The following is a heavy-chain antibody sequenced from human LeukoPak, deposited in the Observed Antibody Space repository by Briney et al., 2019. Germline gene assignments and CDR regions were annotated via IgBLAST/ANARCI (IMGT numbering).Heavy chain of an antibody. D-gene: IGHD3-22*01. CDR2: IIPIFGTA. J-gene: IGHJ1*01. CDR1: VGTFSSYA. CDR3: ARDGYYDSSGYFRAEYFQH. V-gene: IGHV1-69*06. Sequence: SVKVSCKASVGTFSSYAISWVRQAPGQGLEWMGRIIPIFGTANYAQKFQGRVTITADKSTSTAYMELSSLRSEDTAVYYCARDGYYDSSGYFRAEYFQHWGQGTLVTVSS.